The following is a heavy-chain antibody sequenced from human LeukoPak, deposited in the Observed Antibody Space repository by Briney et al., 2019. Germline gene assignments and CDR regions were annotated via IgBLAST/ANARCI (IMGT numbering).Heavy chain of an antibody. CDR3: TTAYYYDSSGYYTN. CDR1: GFTFSNYY. J-gene: IGHJ4*02. Sequence: GGSLRLSCAASGFTFSNYYMNWVRQAPGKGLEWVANIRQDGSAQFYADSVKGRFTISRDNAKNTLYLQMNSLKTEDTAVYYCTTAYYYDSSGYYTNWGQGTLVTVSS. V-gene: IGHV3-7*03. D-gene: IGHD3-22*01. CDR2: IRQDGSAQ.